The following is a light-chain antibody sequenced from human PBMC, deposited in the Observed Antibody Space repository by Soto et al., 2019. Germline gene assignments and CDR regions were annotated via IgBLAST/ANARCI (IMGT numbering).Light chain of an antibody. CDR2: AAS. CDR1: QSVSSS. CDR3: QQYNNWWT. V-gene: IGKV3-15*01. Sequence: EILMTQSLATLSVSPGERATLSCRASQSVSSSLAWYQQKPGQAPRLLIYAASTRATGIPARFSGSGSGTEFTLTINSLQSEDFAVYYCQQYNNWWTFGQGTKVDIK. J-gene: IGKJ1*01.